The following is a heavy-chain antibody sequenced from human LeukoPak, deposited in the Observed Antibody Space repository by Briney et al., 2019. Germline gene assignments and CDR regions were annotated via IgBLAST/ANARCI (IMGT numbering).Heavy chain of an antibody. CDR3: ARASLRFLEWLFPSFDY. CDR2: INHSGST. D-gene: IGHD3-3*01. J-gene: IGHJ4*02. V-gene: IGHV4-34*01. CDR1: GGSFSGYY. Sequence: SETPSLTCAVYGGSFSGYYWSWIRQPPGKGLEWIGEINHSGSTYYNPSLKSRVTISVDTSKNQLSLKLSSVTAADTAVYYCARASLRFLEWLFPSFDYWGQGTLVTVSS.